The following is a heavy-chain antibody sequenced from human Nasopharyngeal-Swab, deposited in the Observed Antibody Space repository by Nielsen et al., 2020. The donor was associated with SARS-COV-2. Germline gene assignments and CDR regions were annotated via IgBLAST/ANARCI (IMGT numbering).Heavy chain of an antibody. Sequence: ASVKVSCKASGYTFTSYDINWVRQATGQGLEWMGWMNPNSGNTGYAQKFRGRVTMTRNTSISTAYMELSSLRSEDTAVYYCARVCSGGSCYSTDYYYGMDVWGQGTTVTVSS. V-gene: IGHV1-8*01. CDR3: ARVCSGGSCYSTDYYYGMDV. D-gene: IGHD2-15*01. CDR1: GYTFTSYD. CDR2: MNPNSGNT. J-gene: IGHJ6*02.